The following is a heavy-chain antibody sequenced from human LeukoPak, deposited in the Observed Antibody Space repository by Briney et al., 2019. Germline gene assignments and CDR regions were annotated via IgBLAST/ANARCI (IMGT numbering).Heavy chain of an antibody. V-gene: IGHV1-69*06. CDR1: GGGFGNYG. Sequence: SVKVSCKASGGGFGNYGITWVRQAPGQGLEWVGGVIPIFGSSNYAPKFQARVTISADRSTSTAYMELRTLTSEDTAVYYCARVKGETVPTISNYYYYMDVWDKGTTVTVSS. D-gene: IGHD5-12*01. CDR3: ARVKGETVPTISNYYYYMDV. J-gene: IGHJ6*03. CDR2: VIPIFGSS.